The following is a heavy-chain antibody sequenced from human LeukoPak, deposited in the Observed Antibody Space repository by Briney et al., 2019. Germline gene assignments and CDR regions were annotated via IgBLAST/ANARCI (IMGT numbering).Heavy chain of an antibody. CDR3: AKQTITMVRGVVGEGLDY. D-gene: IGHD3-10*01. J-gene: IGHJ4*02. V-gene: IGHV3-33*06. Sequence: GGSLRLSCAASGFTFSSYGMHWVRQAPGKGLEWVAVIWYDGSNKYYADSVKGRFNIARDNSKNTLYLQMNSLRAEDTAVYYCAKQTITMVRGVVGEGLDYWGQGTLVTVSS. CDR1: GFTFSSYG. CDR2: IWYDGSNK.